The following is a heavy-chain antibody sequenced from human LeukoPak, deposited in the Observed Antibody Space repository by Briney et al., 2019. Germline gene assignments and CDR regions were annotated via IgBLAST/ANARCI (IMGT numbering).Heavy chain of an antibody. D-gene: IGHD6-13*01. J-gene: IGHJ4*02. Sequence: GGSLRLSCAASGFSFSSHTMSWVRQAPGKGLEWVSSISSTSTYIYYADSVKGRFTISRDNAKNSLYLQMNSLRAEDTAVYYCASVAAAGTVADYWGQGTLVTVSS. CDR2: ISSTSTYI. CDR1: GFSFSSHT. CDR3: ASVAAAGTVADY. V-gene: IGHV3-21*01.